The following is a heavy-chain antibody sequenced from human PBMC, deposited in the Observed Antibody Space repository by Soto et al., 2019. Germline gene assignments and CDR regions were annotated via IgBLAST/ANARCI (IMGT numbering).Heavy chain of an antibody. D-gene: IGHD3-10*01. Sequence: KTSETLSLTCTVSGGSINSGDYYWTWVRQPPGKGLEWIGNIFHSGSTYYTPSLQSRVTISLDTSKNHFSLKLSSVTPADTAVYYCARDRYYGSGTYYNFYSGMDVWGQGTTVT. CDR3: ARDRYYGSGTYYNFYSGMDV. J-gene: IGHJ6*02. CDR1: GGSINSGDYY. V-gene: IGHV4-30-4*01. CDR2: IFHSGST.